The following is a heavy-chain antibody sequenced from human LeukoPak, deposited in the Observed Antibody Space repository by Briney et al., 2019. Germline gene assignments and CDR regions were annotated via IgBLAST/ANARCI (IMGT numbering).Heavy chain of an antibody. V-gene: IGHV4-61*02. D-gene: IGHD5-12*01. J-gene: IGHJ3*02. CDR3: ATTGLLVAPI. CDR2: IYTSAST. CDR1: GASISSGSYY. Sequence: PSETLSLTCTVSGASISSGSYYRGWLRQPAGKGLEWIGRIYTSASTNYNPSLKSRVTISVDTAKNQFSLKLSSVTAADTAVYYCATTGLLVAPIWGQGTMVTVSS.